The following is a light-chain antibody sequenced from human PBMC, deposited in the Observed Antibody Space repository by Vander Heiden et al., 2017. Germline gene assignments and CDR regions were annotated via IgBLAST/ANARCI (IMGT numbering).Light chain of an antibody. Sequence: QSAVTQLASVSGSPGQSNTSSCGGTSRYVGGYNYVSSYPQHPGKAPKLVIYDVSNLPSGVSKRFSGSKSGNPASLTISGLQAEDEADYYCSSYTSSSTRVFGGGTKLTVL. CDR2: DVS. V-gene: IGLV2-14*03. J-gene: IGLJ2*01. CDR3: SSYTSSSTRV. CDR1: SRYVGGYNY.